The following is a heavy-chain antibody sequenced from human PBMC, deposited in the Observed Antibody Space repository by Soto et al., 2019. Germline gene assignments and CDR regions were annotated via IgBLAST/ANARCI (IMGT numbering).Heavy chain of an antibody. J-gene: IGHJ4*02. D-gene: IGHD4-17*01. Sequence: QVQLVESGGGVVQPGRSLRLSCAAPGFTFSTYGMHWVRQAPGKGLEWVAVTWYEGSNKYYADYVKGRFTISRDNSKNALDLQMNSLRAEDTAVYYCARDLADYGDYVQCYFDYWGQGTLVTVSS. CDR1: GFTFSTYG. CDR3: ARDLADYGDYVQCYFDY. V-gene: IGHV3-33*01. CDR2: TWYEGSNK.